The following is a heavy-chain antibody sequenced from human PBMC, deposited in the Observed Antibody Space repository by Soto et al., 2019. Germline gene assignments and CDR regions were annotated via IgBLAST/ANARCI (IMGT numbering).Heavy chain of an antibody. CDR3: AKQDHDILTGYYEGDWFDP. CDR2: ISGSGGST. D-gene: IGHD3-9*01. J-gene: IGHJ5*02. CDR1: GFTFSSYA. Sequence: LRLSCAASGFTFSSYAMSWVRQAPGKGLEWVSAISGSGGSTYYADSVKGRFTISRDNSKNTLYLQMNSLRAEDTAVYYCAKQDHDILTGYYEGDWFDPWGQGTLVTVSS. V-gene: IGHV3-23*01.